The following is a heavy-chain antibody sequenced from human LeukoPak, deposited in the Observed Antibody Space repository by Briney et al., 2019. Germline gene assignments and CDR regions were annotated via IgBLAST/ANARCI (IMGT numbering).Heavy chain of an antibody. J-gene: IGHJ4*02. CDR2: IYYSGST. D-gene: IGHD3-22*01. V-gene: IGHV4-59*01. Sequence: SETLSLTCTVSGGSISRYYWSWIRQPPGKGLEWIGYIYYSGSTNYNPSLKSRVTISVDTSKNQFSLKLSSVTAADTAVYYCARISGYYYPYFDYWGQGTLVTVSS. CDR3: ARISGYYYPYFDY. CDR1: GGSISRYY.